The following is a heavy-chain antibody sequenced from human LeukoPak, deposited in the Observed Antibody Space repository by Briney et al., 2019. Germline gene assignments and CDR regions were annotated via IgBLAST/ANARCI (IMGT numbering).Heavy chain of an antibody. CDR3: AQDRVPGTSPKLDY. CDR2: IGSSGSDA. D-gene: IGHD1-7*01. V-gene: IGHV3-23*01. Sequence: AGGSLRLSCTASGFTFSSYAMSWVRQAPGRGLEWVSTIGSSGSDAYYADSVKGRFIISRDNSKNTLSLQMNSLRAEDTAVYYCAQDRVPGTSPKLDYWGQGTLVPVSS. J-gene: IGHJ4*02. CDR1: GFTFSSYA.